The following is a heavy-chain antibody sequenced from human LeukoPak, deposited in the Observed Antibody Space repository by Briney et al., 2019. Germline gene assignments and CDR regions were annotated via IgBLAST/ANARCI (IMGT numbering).Heavy chain of an antibody. CDR2: IRYDGSNK. J-gene: IGHJ3*02. Sequence: AGGSLRLSCAASGFTFSSYGMHWVRQAPGKGLEWVAFIRYDGSNKYYADSVKGRFTISRDNSKNTLYLQMNSLRAEDTAVYYCAKGSSGWYSVSAFDIWGQGTMVTVSS. CDR1: GFTFSSYG. CDR3: AKGSSGWYSVSAFDI. D-gene: IGHD6-19*01. V-gene: IGHV3-30*02.